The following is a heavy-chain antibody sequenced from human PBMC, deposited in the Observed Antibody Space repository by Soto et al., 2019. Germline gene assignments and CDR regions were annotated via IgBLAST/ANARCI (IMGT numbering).Heavy chain of an antibody. Sequence: GGCLRLCCAASGVSWRRYAMHWVRQAPGKGLEWVAVMSYDGSSKYYADCVKGRFTISRDNSKNTLYLQMNSLRAEDTAVYYCARARGRAVIITVFDYWGQAQLVTVS. D-gene: IGHD3-10*01. CDR2: MSYDGSSK. CDR3: ARARGRAVIITVFDY. J-gene: IGHJ4*02. V-gene: IGHV3-30-3*01. CDR1: GVSWRRYA.